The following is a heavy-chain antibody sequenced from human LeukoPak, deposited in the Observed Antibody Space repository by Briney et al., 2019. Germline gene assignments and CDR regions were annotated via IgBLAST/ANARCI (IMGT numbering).Heavy chain of an antibody. V-gene: IGHV3-7*03. J-gene: IGHJ4*02. CDR1: GFTFSSYW. Sequence: GGSLRLSCAASGFTFSSYWMSWVRQAPGKGLEWVANIKQDGSEKYYVDSVKGRFTISRDNAKNSLYLQMNSLRAEDTAIYYCVRGCSDTCYRFDYWGQGTLVTVSS. CDR3: VRGCSDTCYRFDY. CDR2: IKQDGSEK. D-gene: IGHD2-15*01.